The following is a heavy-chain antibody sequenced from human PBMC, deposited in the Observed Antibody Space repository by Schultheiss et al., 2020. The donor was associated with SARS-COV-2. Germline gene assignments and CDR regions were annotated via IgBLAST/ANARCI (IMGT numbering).Heavy chain of an antibody. V-gene: IGHV1-69*08. Sequence: SVKVSCKASGGTFSSYTISWVRQAPGQGLEWMGRIIPIFGTANYAQKFQGRVTMTTDTSTSTAYMELRSLRSEDTAVYYCARSTDSNRDDAFDIWGQGTMVTVSS. D-gene: IGHD1-14*01. CDR2: IIPIFGTA. CDR1: GGTFSSYT. CDR3: ARSTDSNRDDAFDI. J-gene: IGHJ3*02.